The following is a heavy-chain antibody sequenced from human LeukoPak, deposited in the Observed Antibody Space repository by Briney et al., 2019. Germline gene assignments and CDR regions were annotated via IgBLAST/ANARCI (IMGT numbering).Heavy chain of an antibody. CDR1: GYSFTSYW. Sequence: GESLKISCKGSGYSFTSYWVAWVRQMPGKGLEWMGTIYPGDSDARYSPSFQVQVTISADKSIRTAYLQWSSLKASDTAMYYCARQVGNYDSSGYGPSGYYYYYYMDVWGKGTTVTVSS. CDR3: ARQVGNYDSSGYGPSGYYYYYYMDV. D-gene: IGHD3-22*01. V-gene: IGHV5-51*01. J-gene: IGHJ6*03. CDR2: IYPGDSDA.